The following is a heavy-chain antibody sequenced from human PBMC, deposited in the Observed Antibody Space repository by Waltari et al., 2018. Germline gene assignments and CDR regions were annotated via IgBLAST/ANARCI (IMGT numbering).Heavy chain of an antibody. CDR3: ARDQGPANFNWLDA. J-gene: IGHJ5*02. CDR2: IRSAARTR. D-gene: IGHD1-7*01. V-gene: IGHV3-48*03. Sequence: EVRLVESGGTSVQPGGSLRLSCVASGFTFGSFERNWVRQAPGKGTEWMSDIRSAARTRYYADSVKGRFTVSRDNGKNVLYLQMNNLRSEDTAMYYCARDQGPANFNWLDAWGQGTRVTVSS. CDR1: GFTFGSFE.